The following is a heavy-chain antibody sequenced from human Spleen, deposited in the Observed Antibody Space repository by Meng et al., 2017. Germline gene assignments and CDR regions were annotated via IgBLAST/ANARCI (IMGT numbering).Heavy chain of an antibody. Sequence: VQLVQSEYAVKKPGASVKVSCKPSGYNFPYYWLPWVRRAPGQGLEWMGRIDPKSGDTHYAQRFQGRVTMTGDTSISTAYMELSGLRSDDTAMYYCARDEDISAAGKLFGDYWGQGTLVTVSS. CDR1: GYNFPYYW. D-gene: IGHD6-13*01. CDR2: IDPKSGDT. V-gene: IGHV1-2*06. J-gene: IGHJ4*02. CDR3: ARDEDISAAGKLFGDY.